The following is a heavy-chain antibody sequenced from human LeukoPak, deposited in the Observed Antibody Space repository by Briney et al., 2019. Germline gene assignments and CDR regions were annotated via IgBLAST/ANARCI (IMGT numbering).Heavy chain of an antibody. CDR3: ARQQWLVGYYFDY. V-gene: IGHV4-39*01. J-gene: IGHJ4*02. CDR1: GGSISSSSYY. CDR2: IYYSGST. Sequence: PSETLSLTCTVSGGSISSSSYYWGWIRQPPGQGLEWIGSIYYSGSTYYNPSLKSRVTISVDTSKNQFSLKLSSVTAADTAVYYCARQQWLVGYYFDYWGQGTLVTVSS. D-gene: IGHD6-19*01.